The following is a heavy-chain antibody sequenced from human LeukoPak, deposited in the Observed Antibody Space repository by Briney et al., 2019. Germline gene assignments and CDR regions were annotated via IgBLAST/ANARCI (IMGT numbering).Heavy chain of an antibody. V-gene: IGHV4-59*01. CDR3: ARWNELKFEY. CDR1: GGSISSYY. CDR2: IYYSGST. Sequence: PSETLSLTCTVSGGSISSYYWSWIRQPPGKGLEWIGYIYYSGSTNYNPSLKSRVTISVDTSKNQFSLKLSSVTAADTAVYYCARWNELKFEYWGQGTLVTVSS. D-gene: IGHD1-1*01. J-gene: IGHJ4*02.